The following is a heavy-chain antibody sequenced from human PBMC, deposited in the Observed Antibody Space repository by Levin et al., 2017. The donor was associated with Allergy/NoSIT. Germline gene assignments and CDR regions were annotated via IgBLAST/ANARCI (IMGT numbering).Heavy chain of an antibody. CDR3: GHRRKDVSWFFDL. CDR1: GFSLNIPEVA. CDR2: VYWDGPK. V-gene: IGHV2-5*02. Sequence: SGPTLVKPTQTLTLTCTFSGFSLNIPEVAVGWIRQPPGKALEWVALVYWDGPKHYSPSLQDRLTITTDSTKNQVLLTMTNMDPVDTATYYCGHRRKDVSWFFDLWGRGTLVTVSS. J-gene: IGHJ2*01.